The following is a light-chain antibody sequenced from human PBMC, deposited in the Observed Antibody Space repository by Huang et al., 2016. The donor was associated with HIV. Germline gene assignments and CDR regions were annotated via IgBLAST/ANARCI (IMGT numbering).Light chain of an antibody. CDR1: QSVWTY. V-gene: IGKV1-39*01. CDR3: QQSYSTPFYT. Sequence: DILLPPSPSSLSASVGDRVTITCRASQSVWTYLNWYQQKPGKAPKLLIYAASSLQRWGPSRFSGSGSGTDVTLTISSLQPDDFATYYCQQSYSTPFYTFGQGTKLEIK. J-gene: IGKJ2*01. CDR2: AAS.